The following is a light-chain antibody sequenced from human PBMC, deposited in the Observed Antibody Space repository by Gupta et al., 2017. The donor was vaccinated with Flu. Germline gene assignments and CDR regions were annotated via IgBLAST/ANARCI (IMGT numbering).Light chain of an antibody. CDR3: QRYKGESWT. V-gene: IGKV1-5*03. J-gene: IGKJ1*01. CDR1: RNVNSW. Sequence: PSTLSASGGDRVTITCRASRNVNSWLAGFQQKPGKAPRLLIGRASILESGVPLRFSGSGSETEFTLTINSLQPDDSATYYCQRYKGESWTFGQGTRVEMK. CDR2: RAS.